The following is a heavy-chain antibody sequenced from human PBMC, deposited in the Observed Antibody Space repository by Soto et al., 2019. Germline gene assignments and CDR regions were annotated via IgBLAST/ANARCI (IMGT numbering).Heavy chain of an antibody. Sequence: QVQLVQSGAEVKKPGASVKVSCKASGYTFTSYAMHWVRQAPGQRLEWMGWINAGNGNTKYSQKFQGRVTITRDTSASTAYMELSSLRSEDTAVYYCARVRKVRRVIQYYYYYYMDVWGKGTTVTVSS. V-gene: IGHV1-3*01. CDR1: GYTFTSYA. CDR3: ARVRKVRRVIQYYYYYYMDV. J-gene: IGHJ6*03. CDR2: INAGNGNT. D-gene: IGHD3-10*01.